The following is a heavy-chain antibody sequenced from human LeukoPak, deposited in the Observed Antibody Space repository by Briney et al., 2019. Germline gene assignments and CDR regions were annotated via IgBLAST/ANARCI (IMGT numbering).Heavy chain of an antibody. J-gene: IGHJ4*02. CDR2: IKQDGSEK. CDR3: ARDDGF. Sequence: GGSLRLSCAASGFTFSSYAMSWVRQAPGKGLQWVANIKQDGSEKYYVDSVKGRFTISRDNAKNSLYLQMNSLRAEDTAVYYCARDDGFWGQGTLVTVSS. D-gene: IGHD5-24*01. CDR1: GFTFSSYA. V-gene: IGHV3-7*01.